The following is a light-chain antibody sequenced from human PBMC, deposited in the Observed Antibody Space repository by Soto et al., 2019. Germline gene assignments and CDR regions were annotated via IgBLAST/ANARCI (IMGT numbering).Light chain of an antibody. V-gene: IGKV3-20*01. CDR3: RQSATSPLT. Sequence: EIVLTQSPGTLSLSPGERATLSCRASQTVGNNYLDWYQQKPGQAPRLLIYGASSRATVIPDRFSGSGSVTDFTLTISRLEPEDFAVYYCRQSATSPLTFGQGTKVESK. CDR1: QTVGNNY. J-gene: IGKJ1*01. CDR2: GAS.